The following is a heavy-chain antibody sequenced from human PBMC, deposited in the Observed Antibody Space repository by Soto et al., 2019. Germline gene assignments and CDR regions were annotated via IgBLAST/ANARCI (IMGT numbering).Heavy chain of an antibody. Sequence: SGGSLRLSCAASGFTFSNYWMSWVLQAPGKGLEWVANIKLAGREKDCVDSVKGRFTISRDNAKKSLYLQMNSLSAEDTAVYYCARVGGFCSGGSCQVLFFDSWGQGA. CDR1: GFTFSNYW. CDR3: ARVGGFCSGGSCQVLFFDS. D-gene: IGHD2-15*01. J-gene: IGHJ4*02. CDR2: IKLAGREK. V-gene: IGHV3-7*01.